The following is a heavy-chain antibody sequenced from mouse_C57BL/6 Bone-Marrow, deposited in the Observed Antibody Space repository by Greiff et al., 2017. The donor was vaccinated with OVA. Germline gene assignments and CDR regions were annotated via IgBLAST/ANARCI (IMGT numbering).Heavy chain of an antibody. V-gene: IGHV5-6*01. CDR2: ISSGGSYT. CDR1: GFTFSSYG. CDR3: AAYYSNTGCAY. D-gene: IGHD2-5*01. J-gene: IGHJ3*01. Sequence: EVQRVESGGDLVKPGGSLKLSCAASGFTFSSYGMSWVRQTPDTRLEWVATISSGGSYTSYPDSVKGRCTISRDNAKNTLYLQMSSLKSEYTAMYYCAAYYSNTGCAYWGQGTLVTVSA.